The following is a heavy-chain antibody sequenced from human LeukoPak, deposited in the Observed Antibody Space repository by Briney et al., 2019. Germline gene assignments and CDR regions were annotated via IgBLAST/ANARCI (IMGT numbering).Heavy chain of an antibody. V-gene: IGHV4-31*03. CDR1: GGSISSGGFY. Sequence: SETLSLTCTVSGGSISSGGFYWSWIRQHPGKGLEWIGYIYYSGSTYYNPSLKSRVTISVDTSKNQFSLKLSSVTAADRAVYYCARSSSGWLPDYWGQGTLVTVSS. D-gene: IGHD6-19*01. J-gene: IGHJ4*02. CDR2: IYYSGST. CDR3: ARSSSGWLPDY.